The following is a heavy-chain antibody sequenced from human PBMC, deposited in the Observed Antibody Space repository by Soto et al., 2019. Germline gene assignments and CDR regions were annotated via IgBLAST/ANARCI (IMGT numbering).Heavy chain of an antibody. CDR2: ISYDGSKK. CDR1: GFPFTNYA. D-gene: IGHD3-22*01. Sequence: PGGSLRLSCAVSGFPFTNYAMHWVRQAPGKGLEWVAVISYDGSKKYYADSVKGRFTISRDNSKSTLYLQMNSLRAEDTAVFYCARAYYHDKSDFDYWGQGTQVTVSS. J-gene: IGHJ4*02. V-gene: IGHV3-30-3*01. CDR3: ARAYYHDKSDFDY.